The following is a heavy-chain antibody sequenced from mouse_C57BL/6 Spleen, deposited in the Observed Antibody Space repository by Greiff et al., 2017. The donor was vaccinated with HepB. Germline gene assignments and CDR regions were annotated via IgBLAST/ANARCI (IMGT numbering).Heavy chain of an antibody. CDR3: TRDTGTHYAMDY. CDR2: ISSGGDYI. D-gene: IGHD3-1*01. J-gene: IGHJ4*01. Sequence: DVHLVESGEGLVKPGGSLKLSCAASGFTFSSYAMSWVRQTPEKRLEWVAYISSGGDYIYYADTVKGRFTISRDNARNTLYLQMSSLKSEDTAMYYCTRDTGTHYAMDYWGQGTSVTVSS. CDR1: GFTFSSYA. V-gene: IGHV5-9-1*02.